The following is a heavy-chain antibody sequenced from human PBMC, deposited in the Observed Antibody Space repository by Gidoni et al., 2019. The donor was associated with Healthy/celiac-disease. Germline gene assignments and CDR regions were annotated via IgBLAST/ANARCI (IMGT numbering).Heavy chain of an antibody. CDR2: ISWNSGSI. D-gene: IGHD6-13*01. CDR1: GFTFDDYA. Sequence: EVQLVESGGGLVQHGRSLRLSCAASGFTFDDYAMHWVRQAPGKGLEWVSGISWNSGSIGYADSVKGRFTISRDNAKNSLYLQMNSLRAEDTALYYCAKTRQQLSYDYYYGMDVWGQGTTVTVSS. V-gene: IGHV3-9*01. CDR3: AKTRQQLSYDYYYGMDV. J-gene: IGHJ6*02.